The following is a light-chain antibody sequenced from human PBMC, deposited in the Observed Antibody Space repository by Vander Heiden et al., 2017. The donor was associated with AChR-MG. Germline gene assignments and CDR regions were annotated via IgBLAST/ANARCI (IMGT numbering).Light chain of an antibody. CDR1: QAIGNY. J-gene: IGKJ3*01. Sequence: DIQMTQSPSSLSASVGDRVTITCRASQAIGNYLAWYQQKPGKVPTLLIHTASSLQSGVPSRFSGSGSGTEFTLTIGSLQPEDVATYYCQKDNCAPHTFGHGTKVEIK. V-gene: IGKV1-27*01. CDR3: QKDNCAPHT. CDR2: TAS.